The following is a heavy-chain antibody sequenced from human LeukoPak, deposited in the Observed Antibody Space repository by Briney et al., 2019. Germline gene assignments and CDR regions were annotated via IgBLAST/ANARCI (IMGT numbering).Heavy chain of an antibody. CDR1: GGSISSSNW. J-gene: IGHJ6*03. D-gene: IGHD3-16*02. CDR3: ARERYDYVWGSYRQTAWYMDV. CDR2: IYHSGST. V-gene: IGHV4-4*02. Sequence: SGTLSLTCAVSGGSISSSNWWSWVRQPPGKGLEWIGEIYHSGSTNYNPSLKSRVTISVDTSKNQFSLKLSSVTAADTAVYYCARERYDYVWGSYRQTAWYMDVWGKGTTVTISS.